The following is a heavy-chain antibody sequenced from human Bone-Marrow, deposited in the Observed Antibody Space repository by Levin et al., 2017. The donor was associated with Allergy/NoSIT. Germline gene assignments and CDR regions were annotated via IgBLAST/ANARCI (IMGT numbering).Heavy chain of an antibody. V-gene: IGHV3-74*01. CDR3: ATERGGERYFEY. J-gene: IGHJ4*02. CDR2: INSDGIST. CDR1: GFTFSSYW. Sequence: PGGSLRLSCAASGFTFSSYWMHWVRQAPGKGLVWVSRINSDGISTTYADSVKGRFTISRDNAKNTLYLQMNSLRAEDTAVYYCATERGGERYFEYWGQGTLVTVAS. D-gene: IGHD3-10*01.